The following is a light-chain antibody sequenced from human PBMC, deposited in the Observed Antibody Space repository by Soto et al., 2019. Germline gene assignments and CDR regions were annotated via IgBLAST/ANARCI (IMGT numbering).Light chain of an antibody. CDR1: QSISSNY. Sequence: ELVLTQSPCTLSLSQGDRATPSCRASQSISSNYLAWYQQKPGQAPRLLIYGASSRATGIPDNFSGSGSGTGFTLTITRLGPEDFAVYYCQQRNDWRRGTFGQGTRLEIK. V-gene: IGKV3D-20*02. CDR3: QQRNDWRRGT. CDR2: GAS. J-gene: IGKJ5*01.